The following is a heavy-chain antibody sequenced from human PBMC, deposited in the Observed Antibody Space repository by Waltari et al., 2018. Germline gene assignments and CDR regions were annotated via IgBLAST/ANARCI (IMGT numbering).Heavy chain of an antibody. CDR3: ARHVAGEPWRIRAFDF. CDR2: IDPRDSYT. D-gene: IGHD3-10*01. V-gene: IGHV5-10-1*03. Sequence: EVQLVQSGAAVKKPGESLTISCKASGYNFSTYWISWVRQTPGKGLEWLGRIDPRDSYTNYNPALQGRVTTSVDKAVSTAYLQWSSLMTADTSIYYCARHVAGEPWRIRAFDFWGQGTMVTVSS. CDR1: GYNFSTYW. J-gene: IGHJ3*01.